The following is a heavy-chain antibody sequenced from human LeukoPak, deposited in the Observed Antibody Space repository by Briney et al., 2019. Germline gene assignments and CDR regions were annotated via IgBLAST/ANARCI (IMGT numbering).Heavy chain of an antibody. V-gene: IGHV3-30*19. CDR1: GFMFSEYG. D-gene: IGHD4-17*01. CDR2: ISYDGSNK. CDR3: ARDYGDYYFDY. J-gene: IGHJ4*02. Sequence: GGSLRLSCAASGFMFSEYGMHWVRQAPGKGLEWVAVISYDGSNKYYADSVKGRFTISRDNSKNTLYLQMNSLRAEDTAAYYCARDYGDYYFDYWGQGTLVTVSS.